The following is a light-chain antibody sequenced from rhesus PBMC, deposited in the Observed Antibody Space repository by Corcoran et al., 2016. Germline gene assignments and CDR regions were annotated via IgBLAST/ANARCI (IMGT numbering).Light chain of an antibody. CDR3: QQHDNSPPT. CDR1: QGISNW. Sequence: DIQMTQSPSSLSASVGDRVTITCRGSQGISNWLFWYQQKPGKAPKLLIYRASNLETGVPSRFSGSGSGTDFTLTISSLQPEDIATYYCQQHDNSPPTFGQGTKVEIK. V-gene: IGKV1-69*01. J-gene: IGKJ1*01. CDR2: RAS.